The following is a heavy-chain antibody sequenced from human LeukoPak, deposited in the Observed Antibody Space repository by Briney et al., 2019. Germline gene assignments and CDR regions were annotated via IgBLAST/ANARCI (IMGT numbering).Heavy chain of an antibody. Sequence: SETLSLTCTVSGGSISSYYWSWIRQPPGKGLEWIGYIYYSGSTNYNPSLKSRVTISVDTSKNQFSLKLSSVTAADTAVYYCARQTGSGSYYYVDYWGQGTLATVSS. CDR3: ARQTGSGSYYYVDY. CDR2: IYYSGST. D-gene: IGHD1-26*01. CDR1: GGSISSYY. V-gene: IGHV4-59*08. J-gene: IGHJ4*02.